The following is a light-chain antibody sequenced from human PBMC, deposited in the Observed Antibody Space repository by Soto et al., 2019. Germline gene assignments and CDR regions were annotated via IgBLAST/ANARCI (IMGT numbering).Light chain of an antibody. CDR1: QRITNW. CDR3: QQYISDPWT. CDR2: DAS. J-gene: IGKJ1*01. V-gene: IGKV1-5*01. Sequence: DIQMTQSPSTLSASVGDRVTITCRASQRITNWLAWFQQKPGKAPKLLIYDASTLETGVPSRFSGSGSGTEFTLTISSPQPDDFPTYYCQQYISDPWTFGQGTKVEI.